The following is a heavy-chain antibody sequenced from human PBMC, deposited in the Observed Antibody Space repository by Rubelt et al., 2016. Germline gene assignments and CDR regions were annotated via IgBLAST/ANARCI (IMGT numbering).Heavy chain of an antibody. CDR3: AKDEAVAAHTYYFDY. CDR1: GFTFSSYA. J-gene: IGHJ4*02. V-gene: IGHV3-23*01. CDR2: ISGSGGST. D-gene: IGHD6-19*01. Sequence: EVQLLESGGGLVQPGGSLRLSCAASGFTFSSYAMSWVRQAPGKGLEWVSAISGSGGSTYYADSVKGRFTISREKSKNRRDLKMNRRRAEDTAVYYGAKDEAVAAHTYYFDYWGQGTLVTVS.